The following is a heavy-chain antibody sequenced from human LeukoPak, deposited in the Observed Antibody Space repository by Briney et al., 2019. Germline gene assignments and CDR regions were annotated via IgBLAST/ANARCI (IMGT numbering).Heavy chain of an antibody. V-gene: IGHV4-39*07. CDR2: ITYSGST. CDR3: ARNYYDSSGPFDY. Sequence: SETLSLTCTVSGGSITSNSYYWGWIRQPPGKGLEWIGSITYSGSTYYNPSLKRRVTISIDTFKNQFSLKLSSVTAADTAVYYCARNYYDSSGPFDYWGQGTLVTVSS. J-gene: IGHJ4*02. CDR1: GGSITSNSYY. D-gene: IGHD3-22*01.